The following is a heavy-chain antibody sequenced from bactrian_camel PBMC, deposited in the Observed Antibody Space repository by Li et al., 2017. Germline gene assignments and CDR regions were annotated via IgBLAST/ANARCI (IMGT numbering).Heavy chain of an antibody. V-gene: IGHV3S42*01. Sequence: VQLVESGGGWAQPGGSLSLSCATSGFTFSNYDMTWVRQAPGKGLEWVSGIDRDGDSPTYADSVTGRFTISRDNAKKTLYLQMNSLKPEDTAMYYCAADLGPWAFAYWGQGTQVTVS. J-gene: IGHJ6*01. CDR3: AADLGPWAFAY. CDR2: IDRDGDSP. D-gene: IGHD1*01. CDR1: GFTFSNYD.